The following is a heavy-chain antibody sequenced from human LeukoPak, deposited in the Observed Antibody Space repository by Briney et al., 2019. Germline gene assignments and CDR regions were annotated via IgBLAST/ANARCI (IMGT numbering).Heavy chain of an antibody. J-gene: IGHJ4*02. V-gene: IGHV3-48*01. CDR3: ARDRFYHDSNIYRDLDY. Sequence: GGSLRLSCAASGFTFSSYSMNWVRQAPGRGLEWLSYISSSSGTIYYADSVKGRFTISRDNAKNSLYLQMDSLRADDTAVYYCARDRFYHDSNIYRDLDYWGQGTLVTVSS. CDR1: GFTFSSYS. D-gene: IGHD3-22*01. CDR2: ISSSSGTI.